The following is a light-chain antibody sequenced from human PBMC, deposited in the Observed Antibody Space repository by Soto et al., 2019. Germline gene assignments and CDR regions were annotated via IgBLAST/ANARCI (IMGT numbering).Light chain of an antibody. Sequence: DIQMTQSPSSLSASVGNRVTITCQASQDIATYLNWYQQKPGKAPNLLIYDASNLETGVPSRFSGGGSGTHFTSTISNLQPEDIATYYCQQYDNLPPTWTFGQGTNVAIK. V-gene: IGKV1-33*01. CDR2: DAS. CDR3: QQYDNLPPTWT. CDR1: QDIATY. J-gene: IGKJ1*01.